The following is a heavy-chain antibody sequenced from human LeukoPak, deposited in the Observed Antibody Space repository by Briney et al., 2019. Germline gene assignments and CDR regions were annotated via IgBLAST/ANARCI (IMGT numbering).Heavy chain of an antibody. J-gene: IGHJ4*02. CDR2: IDSGGHT. CDR3: ARDLVGSSGWWDFDS. CDR1: GFTNRSRY. D-gene: IGHD6-19*01. V-gene: IGHV3-66*01. Sequence: GRSLRLSCAASGFTNRSRYMSWVRQAPGKGLEWVSAIDSGGHTYYADSVKGRFTISRDNSKNKLHLQINSLRAEDTAVYYCARDLVGSSGWWDFDSWGQGTLVTVSS.